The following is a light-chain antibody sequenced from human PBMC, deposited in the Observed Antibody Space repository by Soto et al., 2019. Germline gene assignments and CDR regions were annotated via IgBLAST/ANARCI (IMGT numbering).Light chain of an antibody. V-gene: IGKV3-20*01. Sequence: EIVLTQSPGTLSLSPGQIATLYFSASQTISSTYLAWYQQKPGQAPRLLIYGASSRATDIPDRFSGSGSGTDFTLTISRLEPEDFAVYYCQQYNSWPETFGQGTKV. CDR1: QTISSTY. CDR2: GAS. CDR3: QQYNSWPET. J-gene: IGKJ1*01.